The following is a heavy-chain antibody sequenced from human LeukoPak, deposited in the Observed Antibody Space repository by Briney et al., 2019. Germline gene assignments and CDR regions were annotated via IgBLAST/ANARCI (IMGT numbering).Heavy chain of an antibody. Sequence: GGSLRLSCTPSGFSLSLYGMHWVRQAPGKGLEWVAVICSDGSKEYYVDSLKGRFTISRDTSKNMLYLQMNSLRGDDTAVYYCAKDGHCGGGTCYPFYMAVWGKGTTVTVSS. CDR3: AKDGHCGGGTCYPFYMAV. D-gene: IGHD2-15*01. V-gene: IGHV3-33*06. CDR1: GFSLSLYG. CDR2: ICSDGSKE. J-gene: IGHJ6*03.